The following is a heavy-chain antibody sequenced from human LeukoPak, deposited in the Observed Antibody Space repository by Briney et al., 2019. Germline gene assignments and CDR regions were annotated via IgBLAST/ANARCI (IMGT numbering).Heavy chain of an antibody. Sequence: SETLSLTCAVYGGSFSGYYWSWIRQPPGKGLEWIGEINHSGSTNYNPSLKSRVTISVDTSKNQFSLKLCSVTAADTAVYYCALFVLVGSDYWGQGTLVTVSS. D-gene: IGHD2-2*01. CDR2: INHSGST. J-gene: IGHJ4*02. CDR3: ALFVLVGSDY. CDR1: GGSFSGYY. V-gene: IGHV4-34*01.